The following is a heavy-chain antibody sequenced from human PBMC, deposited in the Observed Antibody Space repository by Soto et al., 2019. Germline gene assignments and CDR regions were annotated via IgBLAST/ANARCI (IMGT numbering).Heavy chain of an antibody. Sequence: ASVKVSCKASGGTFSSSAISWVRQDPGQGLEWRGGSISIFGTANYAQKFQGRVTITADESTSTAYMELSSLRSEDTAVYYCARTYYYDSSGFPRWYFDYWAREPGSPSPQ. D-gene: IGHD3-22*01. CDR1: GGTFSSSA. J-gene: IGHJ4*02. V-gene: IGHV1-69*13. CDR3: ARTYYYDSSGFPRWYFDY. CDR2: SISIFGTA.